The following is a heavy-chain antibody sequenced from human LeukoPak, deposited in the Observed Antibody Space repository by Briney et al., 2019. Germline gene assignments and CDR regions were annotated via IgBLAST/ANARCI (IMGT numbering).Heavy chain of an antibody. J-gene: IGHJ3*02. CDR3: AKDVGFHAFDI. CDR2: ISDSGGST. D-gene: IGHD2-15*01. V-gene: IGHV3-23*01. CDR1: GFTFSSYD. Sequence: PGGSLRLSCAASGFTFSSYDMSWVRQAPGKGLEWVSVISDSGGSTYYADSVKGRFTISRDNSKNILYLQMNSLRAEDTAVYYCAKDVGFHAFDIWGQGTMVTVSS.